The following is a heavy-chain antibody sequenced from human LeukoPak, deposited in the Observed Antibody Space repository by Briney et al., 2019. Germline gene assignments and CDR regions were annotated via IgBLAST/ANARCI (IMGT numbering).Heavy chain of an antibody. CDR1: GGSISSSSYY. Sequence: SETLSLTCTVSGGSISSSSYYWSWIRQPPGKGLEWIGYIYYSGSTNYNPSLKSRVTISVDTSKNQFSLKLSSVTAADTAVYYCARGGGELPLDYWGQGTLVTVSS. V-gene: IGHV4-61*01. CDR2: IYYSGST. J-gene: IGHJ4*02. D-gene: IGHD1-7*01. CDR3: ARGGGELPLDY.